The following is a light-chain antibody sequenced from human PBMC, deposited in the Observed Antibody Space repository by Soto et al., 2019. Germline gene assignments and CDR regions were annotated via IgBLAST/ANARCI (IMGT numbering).Light chain of an antibody. J-gene: IGLJ1*01. Sequence: QSVLTQPASVSGSPGQSITISCTGTSSDVGGYNYVSWYQQPPAKAPKLMIYEVSNRPSGAANLSSASKSGNTASVTISGLSDEDEAYYYCSSYTSSSTLVFGTGTKLTVL. CDR1: SSDVGGYNY. CDR2: EVS. CDR3: SSYTSSSTLV. V-gene: IGLV2-14*01.